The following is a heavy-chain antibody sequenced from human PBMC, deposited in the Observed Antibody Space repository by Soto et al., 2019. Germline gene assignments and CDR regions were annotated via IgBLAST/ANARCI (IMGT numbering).Heavy chain of an antibody. Sequence: QVQLQESGPGLVKSSQTLSLTCTVSGGSISSGGLYWNWIRQHPGKCLEWIGYIYYTGSTYYNPSLKSRLIISIDTSTNLFSLKLNSVTAADTAVYFSARGGDCYDDYHIFDYWGQGTLVTVSS. CDR2: IYYTGST. V-gene: IGHV4-31*03. CDR1: GGSISSGGLY. CDR3: ARGGDCYDDYHIFDY. J-gene: IGHJ4*02. D-gene: IGHD4-17*01.